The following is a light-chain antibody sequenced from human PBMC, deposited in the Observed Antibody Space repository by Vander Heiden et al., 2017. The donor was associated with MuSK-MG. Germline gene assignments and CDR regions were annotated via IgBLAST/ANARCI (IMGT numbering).Light chain of an antibody. V-gene: IGKV3-20*01. CDR3: QQYGRSLPWT. CDR2: DAS. Sequence: EIVLTQSPGTLSLSPGERATLPCRASHYVSSNYLAWYQQKPGQPPRLLIYDASSRASGIPDRFSGSGSGTDFTLTISRLEPADFAVYYCQQYGRSLPWTFGQGTRVEIK. J-gene: IGKJ1*01. CDR1: HYVSSNY.